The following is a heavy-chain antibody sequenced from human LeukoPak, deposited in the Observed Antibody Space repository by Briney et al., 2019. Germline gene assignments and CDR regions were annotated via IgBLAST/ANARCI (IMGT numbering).Heavy chain of an antibody. D-gene: IGHD4-17*01. CDR1: GGSISNYY. CDR3: ARDYGDYFDY. Sequence: PETLSLICTVSGGSISNYYWSWIRQPPGKGLEWIGYIYYSGSTNYNPSLKSRVIISVDTSKNQFSLKLSSVAAADTAVYYCARDYGDYFDYWGQGTLVTVSS. J-gene: IGHJ4*02. V-gene: IGHV4-59*01. CDR2: IYYSGST.